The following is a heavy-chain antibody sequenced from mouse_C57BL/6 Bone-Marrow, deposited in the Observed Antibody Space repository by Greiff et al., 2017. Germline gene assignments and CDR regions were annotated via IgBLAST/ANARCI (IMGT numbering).Heavy chain of an antibody. J-gene: IGHJ4*01. CDR3: ARDRNDGYYYAMDY. CDR2: ISDGGSYT. D-gene: IGHD2-12*01. V-gene: IGHV5-4*01. Sequence: EVQRVESGGGLVKPGGSLKLSCAASGFTFSSYAMSWVRQTPEKRLEWVATISDGGSYTYYPDNVKGRFTISRDNAKNNLYLQMSHLKSEDTAMXYCARDRNDGYYYAMDYWGQGTSVTVSA. CDR1: GFTFSSYA.